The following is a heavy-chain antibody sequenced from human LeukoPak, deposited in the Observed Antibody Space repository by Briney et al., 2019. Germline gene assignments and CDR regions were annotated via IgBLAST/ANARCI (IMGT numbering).Heavy chain of an antibody. CDR2: VYYRGTT. Sequence: SETLSLTCSVSGASTDSSSYYWAWIRQPPGKGLEWIGNVYYRGTTSYNPSLQSRVTISVDTSKHQFSLKLRSVTAADTAVYFCARGIMGSSSMDSWGQGTLVTVSS. CDR3: ARGIMGSSSMDS. D-gene: IGHD6-6*01. V-gene: IGHV4-39*07. CDR1: GASTDSSSYY. J-gene: IGHJ4*02.